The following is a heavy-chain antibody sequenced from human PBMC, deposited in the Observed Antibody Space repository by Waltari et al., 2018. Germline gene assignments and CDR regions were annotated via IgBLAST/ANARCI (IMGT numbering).Heavy chain of an antibody. D-gene: IGHD6-6*01. CDR2: ISYDGSNK. J-gene: IGHJ6*03. CDR1: GFTFSSYA. CDR3: ARGGKREYSSSTTGRYYYYYMDV. Sequence: QVQLVESGGGVVQPGRSLRLSCAASGFTFSSYAMHWVRQAPGKGLEWVAVISYDGSNKYYADSVKGRFTISRDNSKNTLYLQMNSLRAEDTAVYYCARGGKREYSSSTTGRYYYYYMDVWGKGTTVTVSS. V-gene: IGHV3-30-3*01.